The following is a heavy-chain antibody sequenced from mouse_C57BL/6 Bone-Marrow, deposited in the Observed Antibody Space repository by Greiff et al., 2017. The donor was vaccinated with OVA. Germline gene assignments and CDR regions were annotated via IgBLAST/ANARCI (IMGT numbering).Heavy chain of an antibody. CDR3: ASRYYGSSYIYWYFDV. D-gene: IGHD1-1*01. CDR1: GYTFTSYW. V-gene: IGHV1-52*01. Sequence: QVQLQQSGAELVRPWSSVKLSCKASGYTFTSYWMHWVKPRPIQGLEWIGNIAPSDSETHYNQKFKDKATLTVDKSSSTAYMQLSSLTSEDSAVYYCASRYYGSSYIYWYFDVWGTGTTVTVSS. J-gene: IGHJ1*03. CDR2: IAPSDSET.